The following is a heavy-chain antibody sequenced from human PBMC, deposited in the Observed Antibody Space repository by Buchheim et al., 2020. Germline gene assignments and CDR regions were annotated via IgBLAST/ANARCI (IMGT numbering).Heavy chain of an antibody. CDR2: ISYDGSNK. Sequence: QVQLVESGGGVVQPGRSLRLSCAASGFTFSSYAMHWVRQAPGKGVEWVAVISYDGSNKYYADSVKGRFTISRDNSKNTLYLQMNSLRAEDTAVYYCAREQGGCSSTSCHQGYGMDVWGQGTT. V-gene: IGHV3-30*04. CDR3: AREQGGCSSTSCHQGYGMDV. J-gene: IGHJ6*02. D-gene: IGHD2-2*01. CDR1: GFTFSSYA.